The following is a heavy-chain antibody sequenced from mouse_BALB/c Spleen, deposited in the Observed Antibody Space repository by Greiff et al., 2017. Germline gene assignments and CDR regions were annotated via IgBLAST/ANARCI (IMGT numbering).Heavy chain of an antibody. D-gene: IGHD1-1*02. CDR3: TRRGYGLDY. Sequence: QVQLKESGAELVKPGASVKLSCTASGYTFTSYYMYWVKQRPGQGLEWIGEINPSNGGTNFNEKFKSKATLTVDKSSSTAYMQLSSLTSEDSAVYYCTRRGYGLDYWGQGTTLTVSS. CDR1: GYTFTSYY. CDR2: INPSNGGT. J-gene: IGHJ2*01. V-gene: IGHV1S81*02.